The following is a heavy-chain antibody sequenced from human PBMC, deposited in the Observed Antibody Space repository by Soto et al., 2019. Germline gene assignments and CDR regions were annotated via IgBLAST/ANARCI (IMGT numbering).Heavy chain of an antibody. V-gene: IGHV4-34*01. J-gene: IGHJ5*02. CDR1: GGSFSGYY. Sequence: SETLSLTCAVYGGSFSGYYWSWIRQPPGKGLEWIGEINHSGSTNYNPSLKSRVTISVDTSKNQFSLKLSSVTAADTAVYYCARSSSSMRHQGGNWFDPWGQGTLVTVSS. D-gene: IGHD6-6*01. CDR3: ARSSSSMRHQGGNWFDP. CDR2: INHSGST.